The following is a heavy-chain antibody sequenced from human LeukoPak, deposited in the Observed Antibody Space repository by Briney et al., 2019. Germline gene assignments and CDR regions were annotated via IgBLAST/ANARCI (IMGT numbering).Heavy chain of an antibody. CDR3: ARFTRYSFDY. CDR2: ISGTGSST. D-gene: IGHD1-1*01. CDR1: GFTFSTSV. J-gene: IGHJ4*02. Sequence: GGSLRLSCAASGFTFSTSVMSWVRQAPGKGLEWVSAISGTGSSTNYADPVKGRFTISRDNSKNSLYLQMNSLRAEDTAVYYCARFTRYSFDYWGQGTLVTVSS. V-gene: IGHV3-23*01.